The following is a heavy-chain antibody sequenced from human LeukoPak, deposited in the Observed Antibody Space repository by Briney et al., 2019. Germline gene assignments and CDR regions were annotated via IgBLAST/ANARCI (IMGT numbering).Heavy chain of an antibody. Sequence: ASVKVSCKASGGTFSSYAISWVRQAPGQGLEWMGRIIPILGIANYAQKFQGRVTITADKSTSTAYMELSSLRSEDTAVYYCARGGRGGGFAFDIWGQGTMVTVSS. V-gene: IGHV1-69*04. CDR3: ARGGRGGGFAFDI. J-gene: IGHJ3*02. CDR1: GGTFSSYA. CDR2: IIPILGIA. D-gene: IGHD2-15*01.